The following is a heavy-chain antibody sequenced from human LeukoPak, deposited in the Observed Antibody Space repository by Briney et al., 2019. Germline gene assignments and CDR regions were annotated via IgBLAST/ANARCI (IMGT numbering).Heavy chain of an antibody. V-gene: IGHV3-48*01. CDR2: ISSSSSTI. CDR1: GFTFSSYS. D-gene: IGHD3-10*01. CDR3: AREGWGYYGSPDY. Sequence: GGSLRLSCAASGFTFSSYSMNWVRQAPGKGLEWVSYISSSSSTIYYADSVKGRFTISRDNAKNSLYLQMNSLRAEDTAVYYCAREGWGYYGSPDYWGQGTLVTVSS. J-gene: IGHJ4*02.